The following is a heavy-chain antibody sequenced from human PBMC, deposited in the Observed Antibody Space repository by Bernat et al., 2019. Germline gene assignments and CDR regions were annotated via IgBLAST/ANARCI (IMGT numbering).Heavy chain of an antibody. Sequence: QVQLVESGGGVVQPGRSLRLSCAASGFTFSSYGMHWVRQAPGKGLEWVAVISYDGSNKYYADSVKGRFTISRDNSKNTLYLQMNSLRAEDTAVYYCAKDATRIAAAGLFDYWGQGNLVTVSS. CDR1: GFTFSSYG. CDR3: AKDATRIAAAGLFDY. D-gene: IGHD6-13*01. J-gene: IGHJ4*02. V-gene: IGHV3-30*18. CDR2: ISYDGSNK.